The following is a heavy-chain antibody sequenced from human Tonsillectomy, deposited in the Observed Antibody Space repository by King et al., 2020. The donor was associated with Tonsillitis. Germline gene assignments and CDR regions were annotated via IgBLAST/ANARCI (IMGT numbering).Heavy chain of an antibody. D-gene: IGHD3-22*01. CDR2: IYPGDSDT. Sequence: VQLVESGAEVKKPGESLKISCKGSGYSFTSYWIGWVRQMPGKGLEWMWIIYPGDSDTRYSPSFQGHVTISADKSISTAYLQWSSLKASDTAMYYCARGYYYDSSGYDDFDYWGQGTLVTVSS. V-gene: IGHV5-51*01. CDR3: ARGYYYDSSGYDDFDY. J-gene: IGHJ4*02. CDR1: GYSFTSYW.